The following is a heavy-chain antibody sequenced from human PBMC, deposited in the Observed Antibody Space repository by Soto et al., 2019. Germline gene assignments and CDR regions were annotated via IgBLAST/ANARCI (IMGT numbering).Heavy chain of an antibody. CDR2: IIPIFPTP. CDR3: ARDKDRPQLGGNYYYITEV. Sequence: QVQLVQSGAEVKKPGSSVRVSCKASGGTFRTSAISWVRQAPGQGLEWMGGIIPIFPTPDYAQKVQGRVTIHADEYARTAYKEVTSLRSEDTAVYFCARDKDRPQLGGNYYYITEVWGQGTTITVSS. V-gene: IGHV1-69*12. CDR1: GGTFRTSA. J-gene: IGHJ6*02. D-gene: IGHD3-3*02.